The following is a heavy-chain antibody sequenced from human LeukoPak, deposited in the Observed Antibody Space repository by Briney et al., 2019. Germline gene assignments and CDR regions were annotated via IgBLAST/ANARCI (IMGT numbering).Heavy chain of an antibody. J-gene: IGHJ4*02. CDR2: IYYSGST. D-gene: IGHD3-22*01. CDR3: AREQRGPITMIDY. CDR1: GGSISSYY. Sequence: SETLSLTCTVSGGSISSYYWSWIRQPPGKGLEWIGYIYYSGSTNYNPSLKSRVTISVDTSKNQFSLKLSSVTAADTAVYYCAREQRGPITMIDYWGQGTLVTVSS. V-gene: IGHV4-59*01.